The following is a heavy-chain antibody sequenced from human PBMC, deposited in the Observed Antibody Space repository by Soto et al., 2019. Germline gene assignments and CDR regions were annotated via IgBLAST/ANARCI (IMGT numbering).Heavy chain of an antibody. V-gene: IGHV1-69*13. CDR3: ASWYSSSSVGFDP. D-gene: IGHD6-6*01. CDR2: IIPIFGTA. Sequence: SVKVSCKASGGTFSSYAISWVRQAPGQGLEWMGGIIPIFGTANYAQKFQGRVTITADESTSTAYMELSSLRSEDTAVYYCASWYSSSSVGFDPWGQGTLVTVSS. CDR1: GGTFSSYA. J-gene: IGHJ5*02.